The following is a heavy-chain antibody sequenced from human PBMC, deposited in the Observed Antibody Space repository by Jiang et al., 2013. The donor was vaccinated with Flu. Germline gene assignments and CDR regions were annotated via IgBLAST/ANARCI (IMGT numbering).Heavy chain of an antibody. V-gene: IGHV4-61*01. CDR2: VYDSGST. J-gene: IGHJ3*02. D-gene: IGHD2-8*01. Sequence: GPGLVKPSETLSLTCSVSGGSVSSGTYYWNWIRQPPGKGLEWIGCVYDSGSTTYNPSPKSRVSISVDTSKNQFSLKLSSVTAADTAIYFCARDRAMEAAFDIWGQGTMVTVSS. CDR1: GGSVSSGTYY. CDR3: ARDRAMEAAFDI.